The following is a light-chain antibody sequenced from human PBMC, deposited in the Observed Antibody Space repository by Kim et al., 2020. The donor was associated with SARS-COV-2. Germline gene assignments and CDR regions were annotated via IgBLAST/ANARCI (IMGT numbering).Light chain of an antibody. V-gene: IGKV3-20*01. J-gene: IGKJ3*01. CDR3: QQYGNSPFT. CDR1: QSISSSY. Sequence: SPGERATLSCRASQSISSSYLAWYQQKPGQAPRLLISGASSRATGIPDRFSGSGSGTDFTLTISRLEPEDFAVYYCQQYGNSPFTFGPGTKVDIK. CDR2: GAS.